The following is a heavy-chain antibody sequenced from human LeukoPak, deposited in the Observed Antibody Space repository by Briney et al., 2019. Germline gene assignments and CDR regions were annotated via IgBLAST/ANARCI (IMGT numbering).Heavy chain of an antibody. D-gene: IGHD3-10*01. CDR3: ARGRGRGRSNWFDP. J-gene: IGHJ5*02. CDR2: INHSGST. Sequence: SETLSLTCAVYGGSFSGYYWSWIRQPPGKGLEWIGEINHSGSTNYNPSLKSRVTISVDTSKNQFSLKLSSVTAADTAVYYCARGRGRGRSNWFDPWGQGTLVTVSS. CDR1: GGSFSGYY. V-gene: IGHV4-34*01.